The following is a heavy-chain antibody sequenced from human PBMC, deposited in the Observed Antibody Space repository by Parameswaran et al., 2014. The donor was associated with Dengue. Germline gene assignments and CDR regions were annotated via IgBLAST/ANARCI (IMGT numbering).Heavy chain of an antibody. J-gene: IGHJ3*02. CDR3: ARRADVVVTATLVSDAFDI. CDR2: IYYSGST. V-gene: IGHV4-39*01. D-gene: IGHD2-21*02. Sequence: WIRQPPGKGLEWIGSIYYSGSTYYNPSLKSRVTISVDTSKNQFSLKLSSVTAADTAVYYCARRADVVVTATLVSDAFDIWGQGTMVTVSS.